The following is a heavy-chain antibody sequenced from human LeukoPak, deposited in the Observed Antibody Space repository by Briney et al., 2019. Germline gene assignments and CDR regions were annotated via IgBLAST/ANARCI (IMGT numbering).Heavy chain of an antibody. D-gene: IGHD3-10*01. CDR1: GGSISSGSYY. CDR2: IYTSGST. V-gene: IGHV4-61*02. J-gene: IGHJ4*02. CDR3: ARDLGYGSGSPFFDY. Sequence: SETLSLTCTVSGGSISSGSYYWSWIRQPAGKGLEWIGRIYTSGSTNYNPSLKSRVTISVDTSKNQFSLKLSSVTAADTAVYYCARDLGYGSGSPFFDYWGQGTLVAVSS.